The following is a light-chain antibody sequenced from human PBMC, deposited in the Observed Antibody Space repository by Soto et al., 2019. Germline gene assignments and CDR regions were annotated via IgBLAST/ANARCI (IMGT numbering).Light chain of an antibody. J-gene: IGKJ5*01. CDR3: QQYHNWPFS. V-gene: IGKV3-15*01. CDR2: DIS. Sequence: EMSMTQFPASLSALPVEGATVSFRAAQDVTTNFAWYQLRRGQPPRLLIYDISTRATGVPARFSGSGSGTEFTLTISGLQSQDFALYFCQQYHNWPFSFGPGTRLEI. CDR1: QDVTTN.